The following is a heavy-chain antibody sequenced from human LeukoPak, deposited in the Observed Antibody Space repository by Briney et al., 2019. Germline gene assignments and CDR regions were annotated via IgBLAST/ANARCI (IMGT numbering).Heavy chain of an antibody. J-gene: IGHJ4*02. V-gene: IGHV3-7*01. CDR2: INPDGSEK. Sequence: GGSLRLSCGASGFTFRTSWMNWVRQAPGKGLEWVASINPDGSEKYSVDSVKGRFTISRDNAKNSLYLQMNSLRAEDTAVYYCVRDRGYSSFDYWGQGTLVTVSS. CDR3: VRDRGYSSFDY. CDR1: GFTFRTSW. D-gene: IGHD6-19*01.